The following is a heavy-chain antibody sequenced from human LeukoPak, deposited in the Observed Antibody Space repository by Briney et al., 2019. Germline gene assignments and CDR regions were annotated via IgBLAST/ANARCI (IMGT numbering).Heavy chain of an antibody. D-gene: IGHD6-13*01. Sequence: SETLSLTCTVSGGSISSSSYYWGWIRQPPGKGLEWIGSIYYSGSTYYNPSLKSRVTISVDTSKNQFSLKLSSVTAADTAVYYCARDDTGSSWSTDAFDIWGQGTMVTVSS. CDR2: IYYSGST. CDR3: ARDDTGSSWSTDAFDI. V-gene: IGHV4-39*07. CDR1: GGSISSSSYY. J-gene: IGHJ3*02.